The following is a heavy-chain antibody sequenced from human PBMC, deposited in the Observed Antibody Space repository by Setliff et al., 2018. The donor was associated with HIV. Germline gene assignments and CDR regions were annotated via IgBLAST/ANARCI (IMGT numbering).Heavy chain of an antibody. CDR3: AKDNSEHWATGRLDY. J-gene: IGHJ4*02. CDR2: ITGGGAT. V-gene: IGHV3-23*01. CDR1: EFAFSTHI. Sequence: GGSLRLSCAPSEFAFSTHIIHWVRQAPGKGLEWVSSITGGGATQYADFVKGRFTISRDVSKNTVFLQMNSLRVDDTAVYYCAKDNSEHWATGRLDYWGQGTLVTVSS. D-gene: IGHD5-12*01.